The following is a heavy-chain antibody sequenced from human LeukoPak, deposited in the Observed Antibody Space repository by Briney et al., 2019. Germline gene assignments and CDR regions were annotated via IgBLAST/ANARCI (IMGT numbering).Heavy chain of an antibody. D-gene: IGHD2-15*01. J-gene: IGHJ4*02. CDR1: GGSFSGYY. Sequence: PSETLSLTCAVYGGSFSGYYWSWIRQPPGKGLEWIGEINHSGSTNYNPSLKSRVTISVDTSKNQFSLKLSSVTAADTAVYYCARVGETATPRSCFDYWGQGTLVTVSS. V-gene: IGHV4-34*01. CDR2: INHSGST. CDR3: ARVGETATPRSCFDY.